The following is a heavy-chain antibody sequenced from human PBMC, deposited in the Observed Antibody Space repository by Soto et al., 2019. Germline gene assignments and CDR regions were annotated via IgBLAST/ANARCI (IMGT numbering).Heavy chain of an antibody. Sequence: GGSLRLSCAGSGFTFSNHWMTWVRQAPGKGLEWVANIKQDGRETFYVDSVKGRFTISRDNAKNSLFVQMNSLRADDTAMYYCARRTADVHYFGVFDYWGQGTLVTVSS. CDR3: ARRTADVHYFGVFDY. CDR2: IKQDGRET. J-gene: IGHJ4*02. D-gene: IGHD3-16*01. V-gene: IGHV3-7*01. CDR1: GFTFSNHW.